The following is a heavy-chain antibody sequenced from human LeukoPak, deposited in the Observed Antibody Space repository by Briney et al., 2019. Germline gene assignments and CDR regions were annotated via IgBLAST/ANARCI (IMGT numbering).Heavy chain of an antibody. D-gene: IGHD4-17*01. Sequence: SETLSLTCTVSGGSITRYYWSWIRQPPGKGLEWIGYIYYSGSTNYNPSLKSRVTISVDTSKNQFSLGLSSVTAADTAVYYCARILSYGDYYYYYMDVWGKGTTVTVSS. CDR2: IYYSGST. CDR3: ARILSYGDYYYYYMDV. J-gene: IGHJ6*03. CDR1: GGSITRYY. V-gene: IGHV4-59*01.